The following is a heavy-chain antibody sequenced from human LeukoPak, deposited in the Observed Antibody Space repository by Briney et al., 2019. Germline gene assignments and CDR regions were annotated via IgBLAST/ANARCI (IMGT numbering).Heavy chain of an antibody. D-gene: IGHD6-19*01. V-gene: IGHV1-18*01. J-gene: IGHJ6*03. CDR3: ARGSGWYYYYMDV. Sequence: ASVTVSFKASRSTFTSYGISWVRQAPGQGLEWLGWISAYNGNTTYAQTLQGRVTMTTDTSTSTAYMEPRSLRSDDTAVYYGARGSGWYYYYMDVWGKGTTVTVSS. CDR1: RSTFTSYG. CDR2: ISAYNGNT.